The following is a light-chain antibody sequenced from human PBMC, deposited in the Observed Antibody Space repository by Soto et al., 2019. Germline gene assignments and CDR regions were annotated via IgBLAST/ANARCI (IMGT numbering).Light chain of an antibody. V-gene: IGLV2-11*01. CDR1: SRDVGGYNY. Sequence: QSALTQPRSVSGSPGQSVTIYCTGTSRDVGGYNYVSWYQQHTGKAPKLMIYDVSERPSGAPDRFSGSKSGNTASLTISGLQAEDEADYYCCSYAGSYRLNVCGTVTKRTVL. CDR3: CSYAGSYRLNV. CDR2: DVS. J-gene: IGLJ1*01.